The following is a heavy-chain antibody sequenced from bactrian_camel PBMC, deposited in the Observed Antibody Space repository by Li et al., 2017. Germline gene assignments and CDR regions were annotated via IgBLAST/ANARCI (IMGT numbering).Heavy chain of an antibody. Sequence: VQLVESGGALVQPGGSLRLSCVASGLTFSSYYMSWVRQAPGKGLEWVSTIYGDKTYYASSVKDRFTISRDTAKNTVYLEMNSLKSEDTALYFCATDLDLRGGWIRDFDYEYIVWGQGTQVTVS. V-gene: IGHV3-2*01. CDR1: GLTFSSYY. CDR3: ATDLDLRGGWIRDFDYEYIV. D-gene: IGHD7*01. CDR2: IYGDKT. J-gene: IGHJ4*01.